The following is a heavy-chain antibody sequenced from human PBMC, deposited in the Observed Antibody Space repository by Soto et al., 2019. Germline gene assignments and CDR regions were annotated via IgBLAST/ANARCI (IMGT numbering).Heavy chain of an antibody. CDR2: IYYSGST. Sequence: PSETLSLTCTVSGGSISSSSYYWGWIRQPPGKGLEWIGSIYYSGSTYYNPSLKSRVTISVDTSKNQFSLKLSSVTAADTAVYYCARQGGYSYGSRFDFDYWGQGTLVTVSS. J-gene: IGHJ4*02. D-gene: IGHD5-18*01. CDR3: ARQGGYSYGSRFDFDY. CDR1: GGSISSSSYY. V-gene: IGHV4-39*01.